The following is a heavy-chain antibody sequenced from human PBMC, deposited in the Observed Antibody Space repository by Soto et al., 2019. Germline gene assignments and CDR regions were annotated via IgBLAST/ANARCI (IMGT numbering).Heavy chain of an antibody. J-gene: IGHJ4*02. Sequence: QVQIQQWGAGLLKPSETLSLTCVVYGGSFSGYYWSWIRQSPGRGLEWIGEINHSGNSNYNPSLTSRITMSVDTPKTQFSLELSSVTAADTALYYCARRKTFSPYYFDYWGQGTLVTVSS. D-gene: IGHD3-16*01. CDR1: GGSFSGYY. V-gene: IGHV4-34*01. CDR2: INHSGNS. CDR3: ARRKTFSPYYFDY.